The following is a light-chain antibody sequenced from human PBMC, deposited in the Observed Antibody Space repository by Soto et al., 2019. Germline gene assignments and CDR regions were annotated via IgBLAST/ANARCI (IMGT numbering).Light chain of an antibody. CDR2: DAS. CDR3: PQRSNWPS. Sequence: EIVLTQSPATLSLSPGERATLSCRASQSVSSYLAWYQQKPGHAPRLLIYDASNRATGIPARFSGSGSGTDFTLTISSLEPEDFAVYYCPQRSNWPSFGGGTKVEIK. V-gene: IGKV3-11*01. CDR1: QSVSSY. J-gene: IGKJ4*01.